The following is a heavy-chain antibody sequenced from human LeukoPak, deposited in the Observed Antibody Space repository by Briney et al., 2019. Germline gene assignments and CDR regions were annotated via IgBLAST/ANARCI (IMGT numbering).Heavy chain of an antibody. Sequence: SETLSPTCTVSGGSISSGSYYWSWIRQPAGKGREWIGRIYTSGSTNYNPSLKSRVTISVDTSKNQFSLKLSSVTAADTAVYYCARLDVGSGYLIDYWGQGTLVTVSS. CDR1: GGSISSGSYY. CDR3: ARLDVGSGYLIDY. CDR2: IYTSGST. J-gene: IGHJ4*02. D-gene: IGHD5-12*01. V-gene: IGHV4-61*02.